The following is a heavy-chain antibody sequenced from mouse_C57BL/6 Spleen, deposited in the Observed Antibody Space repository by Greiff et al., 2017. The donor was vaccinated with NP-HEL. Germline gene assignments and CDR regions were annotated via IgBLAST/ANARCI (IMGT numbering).Heavy chain of an antibody. CDR3: ARHGTVVATSMDY. CDR1: GFTFSSYG. Sequence: EVQGVESGGDLVKPGGSLKLSCAASGFTFSSYGMSWVRQTPDKRLEWVATISSGGSYTYYPDSVKGRFTISRDNAKNTLYLQMSSLKSEDTAMYYCARHGTVVATSMDYWGQGTSVTVSS. J-gene: IGHJ4*01. V-gene: IGHV5-6*01. D-gene: IGHD1-1*01. CDR2: ISSGGSYT.